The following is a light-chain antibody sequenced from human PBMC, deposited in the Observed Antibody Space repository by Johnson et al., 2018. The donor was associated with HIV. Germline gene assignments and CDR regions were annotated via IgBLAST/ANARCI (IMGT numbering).Light chain of an antibody. J-gene: IGLJ1*01. CDR1: RSNIGDNF. CDR2: DNS. V-gene: IGLV1-51*01. CDR3: GTWDSSLGAWV. Sequence: QSVLTQPPSVSAAPGQKVTISCSGNRSNIGDNFVSWYQHLPGTAPKLLVYDNSKRPSGIPDRFSATKSGTSATLGITGLQTGDEADYYCGTWDSSLGAWVFGTGTKVTVL.